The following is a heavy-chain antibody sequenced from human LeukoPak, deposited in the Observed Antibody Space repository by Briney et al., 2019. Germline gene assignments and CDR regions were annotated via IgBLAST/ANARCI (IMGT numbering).Heavy chain of an antibody. CDR1: GFTFSDYY. D-gene: IGHD4-23*01. CDR3: ASGGNSHYYYYYGMDV. CDR2: ISSSGSTI. J-gene: IGHJ6*02. Sequence: GGSLRLSCAASGFTFSDYYMSWIRQAPGKGLEWVSYISSSGSTIYYADSVKGRFTISRDNAKNSLYLQMNSLRAEDTAVYYCASGGNSHYYYYYGMDVWGQGTTVTVSS. V-gene: IGHV3-11*01.